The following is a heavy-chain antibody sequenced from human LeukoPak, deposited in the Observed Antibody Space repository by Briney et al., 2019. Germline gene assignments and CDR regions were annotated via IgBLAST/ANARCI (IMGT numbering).Heavy chain of an antibody. CDR1: GGSISSGGYY. D-gene: IGHD6-6*01. Sequence: PSETLSLTCTVSGGSISSGGYYWSWIRQPPGKGLEWIGYIYHSGSTYYNPSLKSRVTISVDRSKNQFSLKLSSVTAADTAVYYCARDDSSSSPFDYWGQGTLVTVSS. CDR3: ARDDSSSSPFDY. J-gene: IGHJ4*02. V-gene: IGHV4-30-2*01. CDR2: IYHSGST.